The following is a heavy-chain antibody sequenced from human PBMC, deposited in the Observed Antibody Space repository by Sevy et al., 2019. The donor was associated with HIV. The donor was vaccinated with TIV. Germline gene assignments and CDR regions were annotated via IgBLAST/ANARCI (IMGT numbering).Heavy chain of an antibody. CDR1: GGSISSSSYY. D-gene: IGHD2-15*01. CDR3: ARHVGSGGYYYYYGMDV. J-gene: IGHJ6*02. Sequence: SETLSLTCTVSGGSISSSSYYWGWIRQPPGKGLEWIGSIYYSGSTYYNPSLKSRVTISVDTSKNQFSLKLSSVTAADTAVYYCARHVGSGGYYYYYGMDVWGQGTTVTVSS. V-gene: IGHV4-39*01. CDR2: IYYSGST.